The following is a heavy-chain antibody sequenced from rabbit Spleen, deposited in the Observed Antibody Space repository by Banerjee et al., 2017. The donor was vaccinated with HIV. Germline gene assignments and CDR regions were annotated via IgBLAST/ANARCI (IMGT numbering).Heavy chain of an antibody. CDR2: IDVTKSGST. J-gene: IGHJ4*01. CDR1: GFSFSDRDV. CDR3: ARDAAGREDFNL. V-gene: IGHV1S45*01. D-gene: IGHD4-2*01. Sequence: QEQLEESGGGLVKPEGSLTVTCKASGFSFSDRDVMCWVRQAPGKGLEWIACIDVTKSGSTYYASWAKGRLTISKTSSTTVTLQMTSLTAADTATYFCARDAAGREDFNLWGPGTLVTVS.